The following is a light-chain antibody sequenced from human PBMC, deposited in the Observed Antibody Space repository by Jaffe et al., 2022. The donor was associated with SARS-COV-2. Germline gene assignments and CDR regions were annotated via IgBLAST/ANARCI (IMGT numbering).Light chain of an antibody. CDR3: MQALQTPYT. V-gene: IGKV2-28*01. CDR1: QSLLHYSGNTY. Sequence: EIVMTQSPLSLPVTPGEPASISCRSSQSLLHYSGNTYLDWYLQKPGQSPQLLIYWGSNRASGVPDRVSGSGSGTYFTLTISRVEAEDVGVYYCMQALQTPYTFGRGTKLEIK. CDR2: WGS. J-gene: IGKJ2*01.